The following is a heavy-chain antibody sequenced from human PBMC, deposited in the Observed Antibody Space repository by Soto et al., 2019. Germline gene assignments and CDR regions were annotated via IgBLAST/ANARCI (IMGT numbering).Heavy chain of an antibody. D-gene: IGHD6-6*01. Sequence: ASGKVSCKTSGYTFTGYYMHWVRQAPGQGLEWMGWINPNSGGTNYAQKFQGRVTMTRDTSINTAYMELSRLRSDDTAVYYCARLYSSSSVYYYYGMDVWGQGTTVTVSS. CDR3: ARLYSSSSVYYYYGMDV. J-gene: IGHJ6*02. CDR2: INPNSGGT. CDR1: GYTFTGYY. V-gene: IGHV1-2*02.